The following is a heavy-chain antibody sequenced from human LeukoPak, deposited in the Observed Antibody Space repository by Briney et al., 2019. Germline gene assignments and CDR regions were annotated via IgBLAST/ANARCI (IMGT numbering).Heavy chain of an antibody. J-gene: IGHJ5*02. D-gene: IGHD3-22*01. Sequence: PSETLSLTCTVSGGSISSYYWSWIRQPPGKGLEWIGYIYYSGSTNYNPSLKSRVTISVDTSKNQFSLKLSSVTAADTAVYYCARDLRSGYYSNWFDPCGQGTLVTVSS. CDR3: ARDLRSGYYSNWFDP. CDR1: GGSISSYY. CDR2: IYYSGST. V-gene: IGHV4-59*01.